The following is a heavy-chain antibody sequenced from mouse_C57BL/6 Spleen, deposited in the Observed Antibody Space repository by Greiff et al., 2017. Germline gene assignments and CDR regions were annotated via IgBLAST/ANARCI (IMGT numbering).Heavy chain of an antibody. CDR2: INPYNGGT. V-gene: IGHV1-19*01. CDR1: GYTFTDYY. J-gene: IGHJ2*01. D-gene: IGHD1-1*01. Sequence: EVQLQQSGPVLVKPGASVKMSCKASGYTFTDYYMNWVKQSHGKSLEWIGVINPYNGGTSYNQKFKGKATLTVDKSSSTAYMELNSLTSEDSAVYYCARRETTGSSYGWGQGTTLTVSS. CDR3: ARRETTGSSYG.